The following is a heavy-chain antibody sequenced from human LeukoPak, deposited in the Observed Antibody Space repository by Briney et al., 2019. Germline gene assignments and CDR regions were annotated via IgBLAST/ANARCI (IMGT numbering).Heavy chain of an antibody. J-gene: IGHJ4*02. D-gene: IGHD2-8*01. V-gene: IGHV3-7*03. CDR3: ANEEWYRFDY. Sequence: GGSLRLSCTASGFAFNSYWMSWVRQTPGKGLEWVATMDGGGSATYYVDSVKGRFTITRDNAKNSLFLQMNSLRAEDTALYYCANEEWYRFDYWGQGTLVTVPS. CDR1: GFAFNSYW. CDR2: MDGGGSAT.